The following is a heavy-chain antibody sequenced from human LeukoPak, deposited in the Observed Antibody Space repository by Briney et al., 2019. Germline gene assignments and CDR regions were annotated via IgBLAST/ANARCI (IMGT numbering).Heavy chain of an antibody. CDR2: LYSGGAT. D-gene: IGHD6-13*01. Sequence: PGGSLRLSCAASGFNVSSSYVSWVRQAPGKGLEWVSVLYSGGATHYADSVKGRFTISRDNSKNAVYLQMSSLRAEGTAVYYCTSYSTRAFDIWGQGTLVTVSS. V-gene: IGHV3-66*01. CDR1: GFNVSSSY. CDR3: TSYSTRAFDI. J-gene: IGHJ3*02.